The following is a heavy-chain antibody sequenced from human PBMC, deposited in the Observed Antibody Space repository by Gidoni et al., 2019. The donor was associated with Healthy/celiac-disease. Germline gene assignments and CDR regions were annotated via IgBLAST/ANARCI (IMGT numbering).Heavy chain of an antibody. Sequence: QVTLRESGPALVKHKQTLTLTCTFAGFSLSTSGMCVSWIRQPPGKALEWLALIDWDDDKSYSTSLKTRLTISKDTSKNQVVLTMTNMDPVDTATYYCARKWTVAGTSVLDYWGQGTLVTVSS. CDR1: GFSLSTSGMC. CDR3: ARKWTVAGTSVLDY. CDR2: IDWDDDK. D-gene: IGHD6-19*01. V-gene: IGHV2-70*01. J-gene: IGHJ4*02.